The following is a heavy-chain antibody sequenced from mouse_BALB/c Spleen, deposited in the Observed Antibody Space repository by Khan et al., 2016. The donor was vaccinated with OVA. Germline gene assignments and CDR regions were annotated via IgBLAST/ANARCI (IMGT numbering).Heavy chain of an antibody. V-gene: IGHV1-4*01. D-gene: IGHD2-14*01. J-gene: IGHJ3*01. CDR1: GYTFTSYT. CDR3: VIEGAYHRSDGWFAY. CDR2: INPSNDYT. Sequence: VQLQESRAELARPGASVKMSCKASGYTFTSYTIHWVRQRPGQAPEWIGHINPSNDYTNYNQNLKDKATLIVDKSSTTAYMQLSSLTSEDAAVYYCVIEGAYHRSDGWFAYWGQGTLVTVSA.